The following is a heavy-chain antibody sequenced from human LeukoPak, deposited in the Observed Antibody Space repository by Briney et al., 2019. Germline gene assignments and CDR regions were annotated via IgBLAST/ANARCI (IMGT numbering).Heavy chain of an antibody. CDR3: AKGPYDFWSGYPIFYYYYGMDV. CDR1: GFTLSSYA. CDR2: ISGSGGST. Sequence: PGGSLRLSCAASGFTLSSYAMSWVRQAPGKGLEWVSAISGSGGSTYYADSVKGRFTISRDNSKNTLYLQMNSLRAEDTAVYYCAKGPYDFWSGYPIFYYYYGMDVWGQGTTVTVSS. V-gene: IGHV3-23*01. D-gene: IGHD3-3*01. J-gene: IGHJ6*02.